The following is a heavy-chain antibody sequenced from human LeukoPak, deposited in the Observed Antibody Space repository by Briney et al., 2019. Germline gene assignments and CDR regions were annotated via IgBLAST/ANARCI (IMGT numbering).Heavy chain of an antibody. CDR2: IGPTGSDR. D-gene: IGHD1-14*01. V-gene: IGHV3-21*06. CDR1: GFTFSSYA. Sequence: PGGSLRLSCAASGFTFSSYAMNWVRRAPGKGLEWVASIGPTGSDRYHAGSIKGRFTISRDNANNFLYLQMNSLRAEDTAVYYCATETNGRHYDYWGQGTLLTVSS. CDR3: ATETNGRHYDY. J-gene: IGHJ4*02.